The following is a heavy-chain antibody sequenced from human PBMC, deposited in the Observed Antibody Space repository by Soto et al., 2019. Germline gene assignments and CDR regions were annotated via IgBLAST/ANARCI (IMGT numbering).Heavy chain of an antibody. CDR3: ERAPVITKTPGFDP. D-gene: IGHD1-20*01. V-gene: IGHV3-11*01. CDR2: ISSSGSTI. CDR1: GFTFSDYY. J-gene: IGHJ5*02. Sequence: GGSLRLSCAASGFTFSDYYMSWIRQAPGKGLEWVSYISSSGSTIYYADSVKGRFTISRDNAKNSLYLQMNSLRAEDTAVYYWERAPVITKTPGFDPRGQGPGVTVS.